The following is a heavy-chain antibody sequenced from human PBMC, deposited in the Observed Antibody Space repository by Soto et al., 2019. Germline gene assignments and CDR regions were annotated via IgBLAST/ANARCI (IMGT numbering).Heavy chain of an antibody. CDR2: IIPILGIA. J-gene: IGHJ4*02. V-gene: IGHV1-69*08. CDR3: ARDRDSSCYYGDY. Sequence: QVQLVQSGAEVKKPGSSVKVSCKACGGTFSSYTISWVRQAPGQGLEWMGRIIPILGIANYAQKFQGRVTITADKSTSTAYMELSSLISEDTAVYYCARDRDSSCYYGDYWGQGTLVTVSS. CDR1: GGTFSSYT. D-gene: IGHD3-22*01.